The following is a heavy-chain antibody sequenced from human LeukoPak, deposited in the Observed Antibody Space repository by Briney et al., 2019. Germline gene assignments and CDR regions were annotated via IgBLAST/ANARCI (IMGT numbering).Heavy chain of an antibody. CDR2: ISAGGTGT. CDR1: GFTFSNYA. D-gene: IGHD5-12*01. J-gene: IGHJ4*02. Sequence: GGSLRLSCAASGFTFSNYAMSWVRQAPGKGLEWVSAISAGGTGTYYAGSVKGRFTISRDNSKNTLYLQMNSLRAEDTAAYYCASRNVDSSLPPRYWGQGTLVTVSS. V-gene: IGHV3-23*01. CDR3: ASRNVDSSLPPRY.